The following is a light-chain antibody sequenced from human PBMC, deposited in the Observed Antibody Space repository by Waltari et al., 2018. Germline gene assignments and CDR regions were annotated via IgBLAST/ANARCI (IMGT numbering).Light chain of an antibody. CDR1: QSISKY. Sequence: VLTQSPGPLSLSPGARATPSCKASQSISKYLVWYQQKPGHAPKLLIYAASTRATGIPDRFSGSGFGTDFTLTISRLEPEDFAMYYCQNHERLPATFGQGTKVEIK. CDR3: QNHERLPAT. J-gene: IGKJ1*01. V-gene: IGKV3-20*01. CDR2: AAS.